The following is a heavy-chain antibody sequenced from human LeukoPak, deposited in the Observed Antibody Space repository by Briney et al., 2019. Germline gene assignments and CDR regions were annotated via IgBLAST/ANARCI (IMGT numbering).Heavy chain of an antibody. V-gene: IGHV5-51*01. J-gene: IGHJ4*02. CDR1: GYSFTSYW. Sequence: GESLQIACQGSGYSFTSYWIGWVRQMPGKGPEWMGIIYPGDSDTRYSPSFQGQVTISADKSISTAYLQWSSLKASDTAMYYCARGDGYNYPGYWGQGTLVTVSS. CDR3: ARGDGYNYPGY. D-gene: IGHD5-24*01. CDR2: IYPGDSDT.